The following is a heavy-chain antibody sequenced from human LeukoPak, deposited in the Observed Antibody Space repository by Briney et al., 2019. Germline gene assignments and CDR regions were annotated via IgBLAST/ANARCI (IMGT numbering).Heavy chain of an antibody. Sequence: PGGSLRLSCAASGFTFSNAWMSWVRQAPEKGLEWVGRIKSKTDGGTTDYAAPVKGRFTISRDDSKNTLYLQMNSLKTEDTAVYYCTTDPLITIFGVEIDYWGQGTLVTVSS. CDR2: IKSKTDGGTT. CDR1: GFTFSNAW. D-gene: IGHD3-3*01. CDR3: TTDPLITIFGVEIDY. J-gene: IGHJ4*02. V-gene: IGHV3-15*01.